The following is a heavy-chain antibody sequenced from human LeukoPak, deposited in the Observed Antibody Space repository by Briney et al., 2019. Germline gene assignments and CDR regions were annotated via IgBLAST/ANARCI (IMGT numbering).Heavy chain of an antibody. D-gene: IGHD3-10*01. Sequence: PSETLSLTCTVSGGSISSSSYYWGWIRQPPGKGLEWIGTIYYSGSTYYNPSLKSRVTISVDTSKNQFSLKLSSVTAADTAVYYCARYGRFGELSPDYWGQGTLVTVSS. CDR2: IYYSGST. V-gene: IGHV4-39*01. CDR3: ARYGRFGELSPDY. J-gene: IGHJ4*02. CDR1: GGSISSSSYY.